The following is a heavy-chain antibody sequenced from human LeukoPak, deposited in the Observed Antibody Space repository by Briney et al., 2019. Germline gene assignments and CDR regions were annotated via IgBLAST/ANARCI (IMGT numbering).Heavy chain of an antibody. Sequence: PGGSLRLSCAASGFTFSSYAMSWVRQAPGKGLEWVSAISGSGGSTYYAESVKGRFNISRDRSKNTLYLEMSSLRAEDTALYYCAKDRLYKYDRSDNYRLDYWGQGTLVTVSS. CDR2: ISGSGGST. J-gene: IGHJ4*02. CDR1: GFTFSSYA. CDR3: AKDRLYKYDRSDNYRLDY. V-gene: IGHV3-23*01. D-gene: IGHD3-22*01.